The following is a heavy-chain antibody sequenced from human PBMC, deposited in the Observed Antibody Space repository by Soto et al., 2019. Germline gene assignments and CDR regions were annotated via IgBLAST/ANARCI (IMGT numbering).Heavy chain of an antibody. CDR3: ARVSSSIVVVPDYGMDV. J-gene: IGHJ6*02. D-gene: IGHD2-15*01. Sequence: QVKLVQSGTEVKKPGASIKVSCKASGYSFATSGMSWVRQAPGQGLEWMGWISVYNGNTNYAQKLQGRVTLTTDTSTSTAYMELRSLRSDDTAVYYCARVSSSIVVVPDYGMDVWGQGTTVTVSS. CDR1: GYSFATSG. V-gene: IGHV1-18*01. CDR2: ISVYNGNT.